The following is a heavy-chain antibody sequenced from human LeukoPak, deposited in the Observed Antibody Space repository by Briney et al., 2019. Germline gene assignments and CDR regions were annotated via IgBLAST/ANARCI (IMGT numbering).Heavy chain of an antibody. CDR2: ISYDGNDR. V-gene: IGHV3-30*04. CDR1: GFTFSSYS. D-gene: IGHD4-17*01. Sequence: PGGSLRLSCEASGFTFSSYSMHWVRQAPGKGLEWVADISYDGNDRYYTDSAKGRFTISRDDSKNTVYLQMNSLKTEDTAVYYCTTDARAVTNVEHFDYWGQGTLVTVSS. J-gene: IGHJ4*02. CDR3: TTDARAVTNVEHFDY.